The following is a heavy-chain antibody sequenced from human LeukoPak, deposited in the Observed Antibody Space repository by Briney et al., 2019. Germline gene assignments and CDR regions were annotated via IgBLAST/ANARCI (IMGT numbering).Heavy chain of an antibody. CDR3: ATATPTVTTYRDAFDI. Sequence: ASVTVSFKVSGYTLTGLSMHWVRQAPAKGLEWMGGFDPEDGETIYGQKFQGRVTMTEDTSTDTAYMELSSLRSEDTAVYYCATATPTVTTYRDAFDIWGQGTMVTVSS. J-gene: IGHJ3*02. V-gene: IGHV1-24*01. CDR1: GYTLTGLS. D-gene: IGHD4-17*01. CDR2: FDPEDGET.